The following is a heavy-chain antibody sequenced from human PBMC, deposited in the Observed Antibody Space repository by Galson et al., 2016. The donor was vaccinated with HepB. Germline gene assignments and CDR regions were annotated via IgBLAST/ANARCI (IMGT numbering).Heavy chain of an antibody. Sequence: SLRLSCAASGFTFSYYAMSWVRQAPGKGLEWVSTISGGGDNTNYADSVKGRFTISRDNSKNTLYLQMNSLRGGDTAAYYCAKDAGYGFDYWGQGTLVTVSS. D-gene: IGHD5-18*01. CDR1: GFTFSYYA. V-gene: IGHV3-23*01. J-gene: IGHJ4*02. CDR2: ISGGGDNT. CDR3: AKDAGYGFDY.